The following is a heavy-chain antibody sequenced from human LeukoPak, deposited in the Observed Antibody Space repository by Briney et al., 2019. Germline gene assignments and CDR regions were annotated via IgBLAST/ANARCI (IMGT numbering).Heavy chain of an antibody. Sequence: VGSLRLSCAASGFTFCSYGMHWVRQAPGKGLEWVAGISYDGSNKYYADSVKGRFTIYRDNSKTTLYLQRNRLRAEDTPVFTWAKEGGLSSSWYEIDYWGQGTLVTVSS. J-gene: IGHJ4*02. CDR2: ISYDGSNK. CDR1: GFTFCSYG. D-gene: IGHD6-13*01. V-gene: IGHV3-30*18. CDR3: AKEGGLSSSWYEIDY.